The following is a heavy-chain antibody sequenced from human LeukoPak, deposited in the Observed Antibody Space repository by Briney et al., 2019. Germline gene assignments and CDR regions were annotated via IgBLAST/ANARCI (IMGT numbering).Heavy chain of an antibody. CDR1: GGSISSYY. CDR3: ARGDTAKDAFDI. Sequence: KPSGTLSLTCTVSGGSISSYYWSWIRQPPGKGLEWIGYIYYSGSTNYNPSLKSRVTMSVDTSKNQFSLKLSSVTAADTAVYYCARGDTAKDAFDIWGQGTMVTVSS. J-gene: IGHJ3*02. D-gene: IGHD5-18*01. CDR2: IYYSGST. V-gene: IGHV4-59*01.